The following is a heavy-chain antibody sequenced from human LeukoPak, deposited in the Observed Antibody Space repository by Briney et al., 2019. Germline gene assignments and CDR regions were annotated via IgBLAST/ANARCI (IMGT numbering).Heavy chain of an antibody. CDR2: INPNSGGT. V-gene: IGHV1-2*02. Sequence: ASVKVSCKASGYTFTGYYMHWVRQAPGQGPEWMGWINPNSGGTNYAQKFQGRVTMTRDTSISTAYMELSRLRSDDTAVYYCARVYDSSGYYFDYWGQGTLVTVSS. J-gene: IGHJ4*02. D-gene: IGHD3-22*01. CDR3: ARVYDSSGYYFDY. CDR1: GYTFTGYY.